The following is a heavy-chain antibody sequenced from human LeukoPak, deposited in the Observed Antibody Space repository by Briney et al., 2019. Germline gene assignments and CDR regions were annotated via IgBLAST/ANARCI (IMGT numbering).Heavy chain of an antibody. V-gene: IGHV3-23*01. D-gene: IGHD3-10*01. Sequence: PGGSLRLSCAASGFMFDDYGMHWVRQAPGKGLEWVSAISGSGGSTYYADSVKGRFTISRDNSKNTLYLQMNSLRAEDTAVYYCAKGEYFRAFDLWGQGTMVTVSS. CDR2: ISGSGGST. CDR1: GFMFDDYG. J-gene: IGHJ3*01. CDR3: AKGEYFRAFDL.